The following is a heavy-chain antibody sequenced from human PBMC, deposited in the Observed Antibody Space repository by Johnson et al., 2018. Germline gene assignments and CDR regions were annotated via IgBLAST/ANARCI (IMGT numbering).Heavy chain of an antibody. D-gene: IGHD3-10*01. CDR3: AKGRGLLWFGELDAFDI. CDR2: ISWNSGSI. J-gene: IGHJ3*02. CDR1: GFTFDDYA. V-gene: IGHV3-9*01. Sequence: EVQLVESGGGLVQPGRSLRLSCAASGFTFDDYAMHWVRPAPGKGLEWVSGISWNSGSIGYADSVKGRFTLSRDNAKNSLYLQMNSLRAEDTALYYCAKGRGLLWFGELDAFDIWGQGTMVTVSS.